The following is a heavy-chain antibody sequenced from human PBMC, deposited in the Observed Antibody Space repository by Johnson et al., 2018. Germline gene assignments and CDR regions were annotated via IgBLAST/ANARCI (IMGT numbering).Heavy chain of an antibody. J-gene: IGHJ6*03. CDR2: IRSKAYGGTT. D-gene: IGHD6-13*01. V-gene: IGHV3-49*03. CDR1: GFTFGDDA. CDR3: TRWFVAAESYYYCMDV. Sequence: VQLQQSGGGLVQPGRSLRLSCTASGFTFGDDAMSWFRQAPGKGLEWVGLIRSKAYGGTTEYAASVKGRYSISRDDSKNTLYLQKKSLKTEDTAVYYCTRWFVAAESYYYCMDVWGKGTTVTVSS.